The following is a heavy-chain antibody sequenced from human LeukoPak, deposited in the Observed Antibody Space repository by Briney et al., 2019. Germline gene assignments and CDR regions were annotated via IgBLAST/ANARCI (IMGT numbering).Heavy chain of an antibody. CDR1: GYTFTSYA. CDR2: INTNTGNP. D-gene: IGHD3-10*01. CDR3: ARHGKVLLWFGELLGPRGFDY. J-gene: IGHJ4*02. Sequence: ASVKVSCKASGYTFTSYAMNWVRQAPGQGLEWMGWINTNTGNPTYAQGFAGRFVFSLDTSVSTAYLQISSLEAEDTAVYYCARHGKVLLWFGELLGPRGFDYWGQGTLVTVSS. V-gene: IGHV7-4-1*02.